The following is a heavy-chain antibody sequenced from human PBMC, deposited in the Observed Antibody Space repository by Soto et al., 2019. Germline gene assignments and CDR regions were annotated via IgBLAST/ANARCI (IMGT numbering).Heavy chain of an antibody. V-gene: IGHV1-3*01. Sequence: QVQFVQSGAEVKKPGASVKVSCKASGYSFADYAIHWMRQAPGQSLEWMGWINAGNGDTKYSQKFQGRVTLTTDTSASTAYMDINSLTTDDTPVYYCARDRWVTTLTFDKWGQGTLVIVSS. J-gene: IGHJ4*02. CDR3: ARDRWVTTLTFDK. D-gene: IGHD4-17*01. CDR1: GYSFADYA. CDR2: INAGNGDT.